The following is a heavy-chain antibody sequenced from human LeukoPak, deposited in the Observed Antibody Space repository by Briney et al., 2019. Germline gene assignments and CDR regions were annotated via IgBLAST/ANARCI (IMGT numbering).Heavy chain of an antibody. CDR2: INHSGST. CDR3: AKDREDIV. V-gene: IGHV4-34*01. D-gene: IGHD5-12*01. CDR1: GGSFSGYY. Sequence: SETLSLTCAVYGGSFSGYYWSWIRQPPGKGLEWIGEINHSGSTNYNPSLKSRVTISVDTSKNQFSLKLSSVTAADTAVYYCAKDREDIVWGQGTLVTASS. J-gene: IGHJ4*02.